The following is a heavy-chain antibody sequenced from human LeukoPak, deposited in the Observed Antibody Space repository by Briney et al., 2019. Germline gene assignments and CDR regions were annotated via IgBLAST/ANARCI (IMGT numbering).Heavy chain of an antibody. CDR1: GFTFSTYS. J-gene: IGHJ4*02. CDR2: ISSSSSYI. Sequence: GGSLRLSCAASGFTFSTYSMNWVRQAPGKGLEWVSSISSSSSYIYYADSVKGRFTISRDNAKKSVYLQMNSLRAEDTAVYYCAREVVAAAGTVDYWGQGTLVTVSS. D-gene: IGHD6-13*01. V-gene: IGHV3-21*01. CDR3: AREVVAAAGTVDY.